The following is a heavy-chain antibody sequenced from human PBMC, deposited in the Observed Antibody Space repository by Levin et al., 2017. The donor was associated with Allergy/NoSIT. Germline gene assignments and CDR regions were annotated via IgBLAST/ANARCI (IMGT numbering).Heavy chain of an antibody. Sequence: AASVKVSCKASGYTFTGYYMHWVRQAPGQGLEWMGRINPNSGGTNYAQKFQGRVTMTRDTSISTAYMELSRLRSDDTAVYYCARGFRYYDSSGLIGYWGQGTLVTVSS. V-gene: IGHV1-2*06. CDR3: ARGFRYYDSSGLIGY. CDR2: INPNSGGT. D-gene: IGHD3-22*01. J-gene: IGHJ4*02. CDR1: GYTFTGYY.